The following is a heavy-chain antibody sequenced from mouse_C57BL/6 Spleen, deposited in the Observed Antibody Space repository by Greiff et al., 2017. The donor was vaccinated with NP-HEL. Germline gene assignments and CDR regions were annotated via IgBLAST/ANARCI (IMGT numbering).Heavy chain of an antibody. CDR2: INPGSGGT. CDR1: GYAFTNYL. CDR3: ARFTTVGAMDY. Sequence: VQLQQSGAELVRPGTSVKVSCKASGYAFTNYLVEWVKQRPGQGLEWIGVINPGSGGTNYNEKFKGKATLTADKSSSTAYMQLSSLTSEDSAVYFCARFTTVGAMDYWGQGTSVTVSS. J-gene: IGHJ4*01. V-gene: IGHV1-54*01. D-gene: IGHD1-1*01.